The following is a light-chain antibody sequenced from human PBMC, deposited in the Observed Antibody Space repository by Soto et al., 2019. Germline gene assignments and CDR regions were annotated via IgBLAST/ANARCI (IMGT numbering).Light chain of an antibody. CDR3: QTWGTGIDWV. J-gene: IGLJ3*02. CDR2: LNSDGSH. Sequence: QSVLTQSPSASASLGASVKLTCTLSSGHSSYAIAWHQQQPEKGPRYLMKLNSDGSHSKGAGIPDRFSGSSSGAERYLTICSVQSEDEADYYCQTWGTGIDWVFGGGTKVTVL. CDR1: SGHSSYA. V-gene: IGLV4-69*01.